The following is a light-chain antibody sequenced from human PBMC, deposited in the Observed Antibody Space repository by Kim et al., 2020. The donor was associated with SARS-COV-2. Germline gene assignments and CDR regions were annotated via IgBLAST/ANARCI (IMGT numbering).Light chain of an antibody. J-gene: IGLJ3*02. CDR1: TNDVGNQG. V-gene: IGLV10-54*01. CDR3: SAWDFTISAWV. Sequence: QIATTACTGNTNDVGNQGVAWLQQSRGHPHKLLSYRNDNRPSGISERFSASRSGNTASLTITGLQPEDEADYYCSAWDFTISAWVFGGGTQLTVL. CDR2: RND.